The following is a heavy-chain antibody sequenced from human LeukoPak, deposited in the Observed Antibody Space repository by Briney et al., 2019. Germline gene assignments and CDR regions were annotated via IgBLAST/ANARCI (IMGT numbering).Heavy chain of an antibody. CDR1: GVSISSSNW. J-gene: IGHJ3*01. V-gene: IGHV4-4*02. CDR2: IYHGGST. Sequence: SETLCLTCAVSGVSISSSNWWCWVRQPPGKGLEWIGEIYHGGSTNYNPSLRSRVIISLDTSKNPLSLKLNSVTAADTAVYYCARDSQIRLLLNYYDVFDWWGQRTVVTVSS. D-gene: IGHD2-21*02. CDR3: ARDSQIRLLLNYYDVFDW.